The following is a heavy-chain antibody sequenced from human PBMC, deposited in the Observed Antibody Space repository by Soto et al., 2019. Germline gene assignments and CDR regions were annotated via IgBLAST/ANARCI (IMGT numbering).Heavy chain of an antibody. CDR2: INPNGGGT. CDR1: GYIFPDYY. J-gene: IGHJ4*01. CDR3: ARGEPLVHFES. D-gene: IGHD6-6*01. V-gene: IGHV1-2*04. Sequence: ASVKVSCKASGYIFPDYYVHWVRQAPGEGLEWMGRINPNGGGTNYAQKFEGWVTMTTDTSISTAYMELSRLNFDDTAVYYCARGEPLVHFESWGQGTLVTVSS.